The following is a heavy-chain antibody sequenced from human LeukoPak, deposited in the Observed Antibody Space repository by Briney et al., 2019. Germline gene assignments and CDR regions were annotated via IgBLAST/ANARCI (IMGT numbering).Heavy chain of an antibody. V-gene: IGHV3-48*03. CDR2: ISSSGTI. CDR3: AELGITMIGGV. CDR1: GFPFSSYE. Sequence: PGGSLRLSCAASGFPFSSYEMNWVRQAPGKGLEWVSYISSSGTIYYADSVKGRFTISRDNAKNSLYLQMNSLRAEDTAVYYCAELGITMIGGVWGKGTTVTISS. D-gene: IGHD3-10*02. J-gene: IGHJ6*04.